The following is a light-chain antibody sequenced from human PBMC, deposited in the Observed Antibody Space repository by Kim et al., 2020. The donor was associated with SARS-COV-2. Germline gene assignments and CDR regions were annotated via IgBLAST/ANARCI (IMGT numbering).Light chain of an antibody. V-gene: IGLV3-1*01. CDR3: QAWDSSTV. J-gene: IGLJ1*01. CDR1: KLGDKY. CDR2: QDT. Sequence: VSVSPGQTASITCSGDKLGDKYACWYQQKPGQSPVLVVYQDTKRPSGIPERFSGSNSGNTATLTISGTQAMDEADYYCQAWDSSTVFGTGTKVTVL.